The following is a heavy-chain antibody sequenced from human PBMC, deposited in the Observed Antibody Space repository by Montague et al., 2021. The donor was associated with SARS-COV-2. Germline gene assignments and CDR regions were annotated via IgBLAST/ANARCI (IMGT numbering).Heavy chain of an antibody. CDR2: IYYSGST. CDR3: ARDPWRITIFGVVTRYGVDV. Sequence: SETLSLTCIVSGGSVSRGSYYWSWIRQPPGKGLEWIGYIYYSGSTXYNPSLKSRVTISVDTSKNQFSLKLSSVTAADTAVHYCARDPWRITIFGVVTRYGVDVWGQGTTVTVSS. V-gene: IGHV4-61*01. J-gene: IGHJ6*02. D-gene: IGHD3-3*01. CDR1: GGSVSRGSYY.